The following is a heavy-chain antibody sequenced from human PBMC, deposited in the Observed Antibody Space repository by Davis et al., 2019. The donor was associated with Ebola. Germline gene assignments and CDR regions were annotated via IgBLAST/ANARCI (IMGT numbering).Heavy chain of an antibody. CDR1: GYTFTSYY. V-gene: IGHV1-46*01. CDR3: AREVVVVITTQYYYYGMDV. CDR2: INPSGGST. Sequence: ASVKVSCKASGYTFTSYYMHWVRQAPGQGLEWMGIINPSGGSTSYAQKFQGRVTMTRDTSTSTVYMELSSRRSEDTAVYYCAREVVVVITTQYYYYGMDVWGKGTTVTVSS. D-gene: IGHD3-22*01. J-gene: IGHJ6*04.